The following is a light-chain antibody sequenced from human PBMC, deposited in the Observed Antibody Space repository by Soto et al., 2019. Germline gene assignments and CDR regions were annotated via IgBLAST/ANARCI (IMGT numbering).Light chain of an antibody. CDR3: QQANSFPLT. CDR1: QSISTW. Sequence: DILMTQSPGTLSASVGDRVTITCGASQSISTWLSWYQQEPGKAPKLLMYAASSLHSGVPSRFSGSGSGTDFTLTISFLQPEDFATYYCQQANSFPLTFGPGTKVDIK. V-gene: IGKV1-12*01. CDR2: AAS. J-gene: IGKJ3*01.